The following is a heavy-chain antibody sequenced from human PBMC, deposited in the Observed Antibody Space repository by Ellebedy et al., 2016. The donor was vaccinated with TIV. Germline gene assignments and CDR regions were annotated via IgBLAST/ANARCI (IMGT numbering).Heavy chain of an antibody. CDR1: GFTFSNSW. D-gene: IGHD1-26*01. J-gene: IGHJ6*02. CDR2: IKEDGSEK. CDR3: ARDFGELPYYYYYGMDV. Sequence: GESLKISCAASGFTFSNSWMNWVRQAPGKGLEFVANIKEDGSEKYYVDSVKGRFTISRDNAKNSLYLQMNSLRADDTAVYYCARDFGELPYYYYYGMDVWGQGTTVTVSS. V-gene: IGHV3-7*01.